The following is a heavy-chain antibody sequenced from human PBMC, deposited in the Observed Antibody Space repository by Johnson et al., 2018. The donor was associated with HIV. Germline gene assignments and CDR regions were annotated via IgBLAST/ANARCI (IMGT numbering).Heavy chain of an antibody. J-gene: IGHJ3*02. CDR3: ARDLSGSSTVLSDAFDI. CDR1: GFTVSSNY. D-gene: IGHD1-26*01. V-gene: IGHV3-66*02. CDR2: IYSGGST. Sequence: MMLVESGGGVVQPGGSLRLSCAASGFTVSSNYMNWVRQAPGKGLEWVSVIYSGGSTYYADSVKGRFTISRDNSKNTLYLQMNSLRAEDTAVYYCARDLSGSSTVLSDAFDIWGQGTMVTVSS.